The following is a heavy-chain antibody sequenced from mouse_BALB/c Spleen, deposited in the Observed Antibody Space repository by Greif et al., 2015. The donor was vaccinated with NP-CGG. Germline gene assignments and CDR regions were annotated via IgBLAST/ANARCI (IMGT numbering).Heavy chain of an antibody. CDR1: GFTFSSFG. Sequence: EVMLVESGGGLVQPGGSRKLSCAASGFTFSSFGMHWVRQAPEKGLEWVAYISSGSSTIYYADTVKGRFTISRDNPKNTLFLQMTSLRSEDTAMYYCASDYDWFACWGQGTPVTVSA. V-gene: IGHV5-17*02. D-gene: IGHD2-4*01. CDR2: ISSGSSTI. CDR3: ASDYDWFAC. J-gene: IGHJ3*01.